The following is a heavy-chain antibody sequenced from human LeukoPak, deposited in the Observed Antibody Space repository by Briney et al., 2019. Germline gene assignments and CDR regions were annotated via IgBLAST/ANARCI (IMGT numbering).Heavy chain of an antibody. Sequence: ASVKLSCKASGYTFTGYYTHCVRQAPGQGLEWMGWINPNSGGTNYAQKFQGRVTMTRDTSISTAYMELSRLGSDDTAVYYCARDRRWLQLGWFDPWGQGTLVTVSS. CDR2: INPNSGGT. J-gene: IGHJ5*02. V-gene: IGHV1-2*02. D-gene: IGHD5-24*01. CDR1: GYTFTGYY. CDR3: ARDRRWLQLGWFDP.